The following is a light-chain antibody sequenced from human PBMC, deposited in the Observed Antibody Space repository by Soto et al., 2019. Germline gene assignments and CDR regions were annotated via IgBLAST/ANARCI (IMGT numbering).Light chain of an antibody. Sequence: QSALTQPRSVSGSPGQSVTISCTGSSSDVGSYNYVSWYQQHPGKAPKLLIHDVIKRPSGVPDRLSGSKSGNTASLTISGLQAEDEADYYCCSYAGNYVVFGGGTQLTVL. CDR3: CSYAGNYVV. J-gene: IGLJ2*01. CDR1: SSDVGSYNY. V-gene: IGLV2-11*01. CDR2: DVI.